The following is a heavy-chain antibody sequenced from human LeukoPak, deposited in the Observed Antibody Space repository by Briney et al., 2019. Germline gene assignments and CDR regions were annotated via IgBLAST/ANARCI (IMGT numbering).Heavy chain of an antibody. Sequence: QPGGSLRLSCAVSGFTFSTYSMNWVRQAPGKGLEWVSYISSSSSTIYYADSVKGRFTISRDNAKNSLYLQMNSLRDEDTAVYYCAKDSDYYHSSGHYYAYFQHWGQGTLVTVSS. CDR2: ISSSSSTI. CDR3: AKDSDYYHSSGHYYAYFQH. J-gene: IGHJ1*01. D-gene: IGHD3-22*01. CDR1: GFTFSTYS. V-gene: IGHV3-48*02.